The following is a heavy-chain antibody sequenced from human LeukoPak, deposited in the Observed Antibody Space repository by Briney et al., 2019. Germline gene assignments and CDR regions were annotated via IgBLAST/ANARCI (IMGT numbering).Heavy chain of an antibody. CDR2: ISAYNGNT. CDR3: ARDLVEQWLDNVVTASEY. D-gene: IGHD6-19*01. V-gene: IGHV1-18*01. Sequence: GASVKVSCKASGYTFTSYGISWVRQAPGQGLERMGWISAYNGNTNYAQELQGRVTMTTDTSTSTAYMELRSLRSDDTAVYYCARDLVEQWLDNVVTASEYWGQGTLVTVSS. J-gene: IGHJ4*02. CDR1: GYTFTSYG.